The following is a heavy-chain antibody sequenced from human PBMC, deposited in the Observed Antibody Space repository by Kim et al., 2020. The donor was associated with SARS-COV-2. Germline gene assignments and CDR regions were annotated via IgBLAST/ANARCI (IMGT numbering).Heavy chain of an antibody. J-gene: IGHJ4*02. CDR2: IDPSDSYI. CDR3: ARRSWGGHYDSSGFYYYFDY. Sequence: GESLKISCEGSGYSFTRYWINWVRQKPGKGLEWMGRIDPSDSYINYSPSFQGHVTISADKSISTAYLQWSSLKASDTAMYYCARRSWGGHYDSSGFYYYFDYWGQGTLVTVPS. V-gene: IGHV5-10-1*01. CDR1: GYSFTRYW. D-gene: IGHD3-22*01.